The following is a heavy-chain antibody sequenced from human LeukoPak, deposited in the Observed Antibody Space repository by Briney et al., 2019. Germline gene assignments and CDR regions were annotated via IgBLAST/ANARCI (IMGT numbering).Heavy chain of an antibody. Sequence: GASVKVSCKASGGTFSSYAISWVRQAPGQGLEWMGGIIPIFGTANYAQKFQGRVTITADESTSTAYMELSSLRSEDTAVYYCASSAHAQGYFDYWGQGTLVTVSS. V-gene: IGHV1-69*13. CDR1: GGTFSSYA. J-gene: IGHJ4*02. CDR3: ASSAHAQGYFDY. CDR2: IIPIFGTA.